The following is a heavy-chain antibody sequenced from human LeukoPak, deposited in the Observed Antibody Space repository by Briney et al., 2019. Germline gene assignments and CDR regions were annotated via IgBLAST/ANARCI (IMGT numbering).Heavy chain of an antibody. CDR3: ARDSGRYCSSTSCYL. V-gene: IGHV4-39*02. Sequence: SETLSLACTVSGGSISSYYWGWICQPPGKGLEWIGSIYYSGSTYYNPSLKSRVTISVDTSKNQFSLKLSSVTAADTAVYYCARDSGRYCSSTSCYLWGQGTLVTVSS. CDR1: GGSISSYY. J-gene: IGHJ4*02. CDR2: IYYSGST. D-gene: IGHD2-2*01.